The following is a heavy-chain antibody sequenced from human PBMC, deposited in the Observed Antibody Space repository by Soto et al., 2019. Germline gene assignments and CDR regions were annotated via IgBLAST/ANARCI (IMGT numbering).Heavy chain of an antibody. V-gene: IGHV4-31*03. D-gene: IGHD6-6*01. CDR1: GGSISSGGYY. CDR3: ARDSSSRDYYYYGMDV. Sequence: SETLSLTCPVSGGSISSGGYYWSWIRQHPGKGLEWIGYIYYSGSTYYNPSLKSRVTISVDTSKNQFSLKLSSVTAADTAVYYCARDSSSRDYYYYGMDVWGQGTTVTVSS. CDR2: IYYSGST. J-gene: IGHJ6*02.